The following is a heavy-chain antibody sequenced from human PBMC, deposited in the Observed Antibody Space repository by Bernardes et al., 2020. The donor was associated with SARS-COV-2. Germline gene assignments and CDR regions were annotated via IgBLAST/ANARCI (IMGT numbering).Heavy chain of an antibody. CDR2: MNPNSGNT. D-gene: IGHD3-22*01. CDR1: GYTFTSYD. Sequence: ASVKVSCKASGYTFTSYDINWVRQGTGQGLEWMGWMNPNSGNTGYAQKFQGRVTMTRNTSISTAYMELSSLRSEDTAVYYCARSKRDYYDSSGYWALVSSQFMNYYYYGMDVWGQGTTVTVSS. V-gene: IGHV1-8*01. J-gene: IGHJ6*02. CDR3: ARSKRDYYDSSGYWALVSSQFMNYYYYGMDV.